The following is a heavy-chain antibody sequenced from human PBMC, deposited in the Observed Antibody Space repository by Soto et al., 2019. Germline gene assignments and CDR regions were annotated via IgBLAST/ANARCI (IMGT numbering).Heavy chain of an antibody. V-gene: IGHV4-38-2*02. Sequence: PSETLSLTCTVSGDSISSGSYWGWIRQPPGEGPEWIASIYHGGTTFYNPSLKSRVSISVDTSKNQFSLSLTSVTAADTATYYCARVHVMVVAGSTFDYWGPGTLVTVS. CDR2: IYHGGTT. D-gene: IGHD6-19*01. CDR1: GDSISSGSY. J-gene: IGHJ4*03. CDR3: ARVHVMVVAGSTFDY.